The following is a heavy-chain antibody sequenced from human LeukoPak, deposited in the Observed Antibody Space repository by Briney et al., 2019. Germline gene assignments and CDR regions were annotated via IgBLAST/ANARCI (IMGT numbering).Heavy chain of an antibody. J-gene: IGHJ4*02. V-gene: IGHV3-74*01. Sequence: GGSLRLSCAAPGFTFSSYWMHWVRQAPGKGLVWVSRINSDGRSTNYADSVKGRFTISRDNTKNTLYLQMNSLRAEDTAVYYRSRGGFYSNVHFDYWGQGTLVTVSS. CDR1: GFTFSSYW. CDR3: SRGGFYSNVHFDY. D-gene: IGHD2-15*01. CDR2: INSDGRST.